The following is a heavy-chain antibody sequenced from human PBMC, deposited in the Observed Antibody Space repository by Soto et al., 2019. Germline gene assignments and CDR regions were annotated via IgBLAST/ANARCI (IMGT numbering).Heavy chain of an antibody. CDR3: AKDIRYCSSTSCYPRTAFDI. Sequence: GGSLRLSCAAPGFTFDDYAMHWVRQAPGKGLEWVSGISWNSGSIGYADSVKGRFTISRDNAKNSLYLQMNSLRAEDTALYYCAKDIRYCSSTSCYPRTAFDIWGQGTMVTVSS. J-gene: IGHJ3*02. D-gene: IGHD2-2*01. CDR2: ISWNSGSI. V-gene: IGHV3-9*01. CDR1: GFTFDDYA.